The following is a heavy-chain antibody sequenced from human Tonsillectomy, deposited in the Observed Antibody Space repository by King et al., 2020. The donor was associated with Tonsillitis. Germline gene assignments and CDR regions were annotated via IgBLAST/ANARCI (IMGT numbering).Heavy chain of an antibody. CDR2: ISYDGSNK. CDR3: AKVGVGYCSVGTCYSDYGMFV. Sequence: VQLVESGGGVVQPGRSLRLSCAASGFTFRSYGMHWVRQAPGKGLEWVAVISYDGSNKYYADSVKGRFTISRDNSKNTLYLQMNSLRAEDTAVYYCAKVGVGYCSVGTCYSDYGMFVWGQGTTVTVSS. V-gene: IGHV3-30*18. D-gene: IGHD2-15*01. J-gene: IGHJ6*02. CDR1: GFTFRSYG.